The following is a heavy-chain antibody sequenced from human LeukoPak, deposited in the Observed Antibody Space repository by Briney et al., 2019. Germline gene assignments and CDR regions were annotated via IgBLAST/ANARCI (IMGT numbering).Heavy chain of an antibody. Sequence: ASVKVSCKASGYTFTGYYMHWARQAPGEGLEWMGWIHPNSGGTKYAQKFQGRVTMTRDTSLSTAYMELSRLRSDDTAVYYCARGSDGSHPDLAFDFWGQGTMVTVSS. CDR3: ARGSDGSHPDLAFDF. D-gene: IGHD1-26*01. CDR2: IHPNSGGT. J-gene: IGHJ3*01. CDR1: GYTFTGYY. V-gene: IGHV1-2*02.